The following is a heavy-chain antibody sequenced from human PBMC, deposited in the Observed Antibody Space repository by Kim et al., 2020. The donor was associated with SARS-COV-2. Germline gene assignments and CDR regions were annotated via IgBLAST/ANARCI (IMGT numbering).Heavy chain of an antibody. CDR3: ARDGGAPLSGENWFDP. D-gene: IGHD7-27*01. V-gene: IGHV4-31*02. Sequence: SLKSRVTRSVDTSKNQFSLKLSSVTAADTAVYYCARDGGAPLSGENWFDPWGQGTLVTVSS. J-gene: IGHJ5*02.